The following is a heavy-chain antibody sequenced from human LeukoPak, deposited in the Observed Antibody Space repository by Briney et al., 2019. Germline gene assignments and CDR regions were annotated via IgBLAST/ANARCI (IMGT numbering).Heavy chain of an antibody. V-gene: IGHV4-59*08. CDR1: GGSISSYS. CDR2: IYYSGST. Sequence: SETLSLTCTVSGGSISSYSWSWIRQPPGKGLEWIGYIYYSGSTNYNPSLKSRVTISVDTSKNQFSLKLSSVTAADTAVYYCARLVSYYYDSSGYYYDWGQGTLVTVSS. D-gene: IGHD3-22*01. J-gene: IGHJ4*02. CDR3: ARLVSYYYDSSGYYYD.